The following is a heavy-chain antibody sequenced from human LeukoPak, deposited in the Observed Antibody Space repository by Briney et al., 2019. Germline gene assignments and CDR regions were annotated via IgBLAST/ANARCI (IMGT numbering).Heavy chain of an antibody. CDR2: ISSSGSTI. J-gene: IGHJ3*01. CDR3: ARDLSVAGFDF. D-gene: IGHD6-19*01. Sequence: GGSLRRSCAASGFTFSSYEMNWIRQAPGKGLEWVSYISSSGSTIYYADSVKGRFTISRDNAKNSLYLQMNSLRAEDTAVYYCARDLSVAGFDFWGQGTMVTVSS. V-gene: IGHV3-48*03. CDR1: GFTFSSYE.